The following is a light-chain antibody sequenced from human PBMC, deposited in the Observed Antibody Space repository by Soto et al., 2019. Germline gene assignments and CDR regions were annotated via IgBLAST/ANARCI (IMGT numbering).Light chain of an antibody. CDR2: GAS. V-gene: IGKV3D-7*01. Sequence: PGERVTLSCRASQSFSSSYLTWYQQKPGQAPRLLIYGASTRATSIPARFSGSGSGTDFTLTIGSLQPEDFAVYYCQQDYNLPPFGGGTKV. J-gene: IGKJ4*01. CDR1: QSFSSSY. CDR3: QQDYNLPP.